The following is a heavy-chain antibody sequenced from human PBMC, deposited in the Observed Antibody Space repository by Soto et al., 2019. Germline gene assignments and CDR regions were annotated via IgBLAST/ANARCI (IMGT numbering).Heavy chain of an antibody. V-gene: IGHV4-59*01. CDR2: IYYSGST. CDR3: ARMYYDFWSANYYYYVMDV. Sequence: PSETLSLTCTVSGGSISSYYWSWIRQPPGKGLEWIGYIYYSGSTNYNPSLKSRVTISVDTPKNQFSLKLSSVTAADTAVYYCARMYYDFWSANYYYYVMDVWGQGTTVTVSS. J-gene: IGHJ6*02. CDR1: GGSISSYY. D-gene: IGHD3-3*01.